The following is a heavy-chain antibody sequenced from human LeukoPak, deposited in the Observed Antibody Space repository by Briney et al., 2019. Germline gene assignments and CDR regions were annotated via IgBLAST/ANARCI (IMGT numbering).Heavy chain of an antibody. CDR3: ARADFDP. CDR1: GFTFSSYA. J-gene: IGHJ5*02. CDR2: ISYDGSNK. V-gene: IGHV3-30*01. Sequence: PGGSLRLSCAASGFTFSSYAMHWVRQAPGKGLEWVAVISYDGSNKYYADSVKGRFTISRDNSKNTLYLQMNSLRAEDTAVYYYARADFDPWGQGTLVTVSS.